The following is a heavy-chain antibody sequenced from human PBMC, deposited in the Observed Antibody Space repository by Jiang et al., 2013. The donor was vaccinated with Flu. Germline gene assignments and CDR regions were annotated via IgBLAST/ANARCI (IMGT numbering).Heavy chain of an antibody. Sequence: TLSLTCRVSGAYISNYYWKWIRQPPGKGLEWIGYISHTGSSNANPSLETRVNISVDTSKNQFSLKLVSVTAADTAVYYCARARNDYGDSRTGVDNWGQGTLVTVSS. CDR1: GAYISNYY. J-gene: IGHJ4*02. D-gene: IGHD4-17*01. CDR3: ARARNDYGDSRTGVDN. CDR2: ISHTGSS. V-gene: IGHV4-59*01.